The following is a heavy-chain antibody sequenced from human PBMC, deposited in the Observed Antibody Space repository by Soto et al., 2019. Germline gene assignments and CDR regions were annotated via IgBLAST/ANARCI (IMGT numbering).Heavy chain of an antibody. CDR2: ISYDGTNK. V-gene: IGHV3-30*18. CDR1: GFTFSTYG. CDR3: AKDLQSYGDYDYYCYGMDV. D-gene: IGHD4-17*01. Sequence: QVQLVESGGGEVQPGRSLTISCAASGFTFSTYGMHWVRQTPGKGLEWVAVISYDGTNKFYSDSVKSRFTISRDNFKNTLTLQMNRLRADDTAVYSCAKDLQSYGDYDYYCYGMDVWGLGTRVTVSS. J-gene: IGHJ6*02.